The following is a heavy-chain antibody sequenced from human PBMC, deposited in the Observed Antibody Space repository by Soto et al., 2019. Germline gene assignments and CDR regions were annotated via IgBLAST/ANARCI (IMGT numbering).Heavy chain of an antibody. V-gene: IGHV1-18*01. D-gene: IGHD1-1*01. Sequence: ASVKVSCKASGYTFTSYGISWVRQAPGQGLEWMGWISAYNGNTNYAQKLQGRVTMTTDTSTSTAYMELRSLRSDDTAVYYCAIADSLDNAGNWFDPWGQGTLVTVSS. CDR1: GYTFTSYG. CDR3: AIADSLDNAGNWFDP. CDR2: ISAYNGNT. J-gene: IGHJ5*02.